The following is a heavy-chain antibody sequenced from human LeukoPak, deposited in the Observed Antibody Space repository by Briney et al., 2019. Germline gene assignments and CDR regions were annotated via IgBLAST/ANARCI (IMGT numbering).Heavy chain of an antibody. CDR1: GYTFTSYG. CDR2: ISAYNGNT. D-gene: IGHD3-22*01. V-gene: IGHV1-18*01. J-gene: IGHJ4*02. CDR3: ARGRDYYDSSGYYETPFGY. Sequence: ASVKVSCKASGYTFTSYGISWVRQAPGQGLEWMGWISAYNGNTNYAQKLQGRVTMTTDTSTSTAYMELRSLRSDDTAVYYCARGRDYYDSSGYYETPFGYWGQGTLVTVSS.